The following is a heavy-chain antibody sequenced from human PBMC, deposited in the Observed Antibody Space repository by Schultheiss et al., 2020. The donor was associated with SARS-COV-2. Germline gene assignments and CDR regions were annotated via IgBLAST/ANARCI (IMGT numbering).Heavy chain of an antibody. Sequence: GGSLRLSCAASGFTVSSNYMSWVRQAPGKGLEWVSAISGSGGSTYYADSVKGRFTISRDNSKNTLYLQMNSLRAEDTAVYYCARDRYGGYVIWGQGTMVTVSS. CDR1: GFTVSSNY. CDR3: ARDRYGGYVI. D-gene: IGHD5-12*01. CDR2: ISGSGGST. J-gene: IGHJ3*02. V-gene: IGHV3-23*01.